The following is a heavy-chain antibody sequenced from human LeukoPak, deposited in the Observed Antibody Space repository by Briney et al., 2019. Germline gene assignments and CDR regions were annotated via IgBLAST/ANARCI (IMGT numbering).Heavy chain of an antibody. D-gene: IGHD5-18*01. V-gene: IGHV3-20*04. J-gene: IGHJ6*03. Sequence: GGSLRLSCAASGFTFDDYGMSWVRQAPGKGLEWVSGINWNGGSTGYADSVKGRFTISRDNAKNSLYLQMNSLSAEDTALYYCARDRGYSYGLHYYYYYMDVWGKGTTVTVSS. CDR3: ARDRGYSYGLHYYYYYMDV. CDR1: GFTFDDYG. CDR2: INWNGGST.